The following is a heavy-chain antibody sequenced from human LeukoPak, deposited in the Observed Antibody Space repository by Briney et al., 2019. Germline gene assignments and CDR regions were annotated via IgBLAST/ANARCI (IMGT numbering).Heavy chain of an antibody. Sequence: GGSLRLSCAASGFTFTSYSMNWVRQAPGKGLEWVSTISGGGGSTYYADSVKGRFTISRDNSKNTLYPQVNSLRAEDTAVYYCAKGGKWDVTPFDYWGQGTLVTVSS. CDR3: AKGGKWDVTPFDY. V-gene: IGHV3-23*01. CDR2: ISGGGGST. J-gene: IGHJ4*02. CDR1: GFTFTSYS. D-gene: IGHD1-26*01.